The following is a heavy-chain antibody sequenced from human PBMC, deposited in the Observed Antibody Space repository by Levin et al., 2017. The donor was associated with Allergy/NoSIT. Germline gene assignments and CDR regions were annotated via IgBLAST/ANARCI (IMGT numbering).Heavy chain of an antibody. V-gene: IGHV3-21*01. J-gene: IGHJ4*02. CDR3: ARGVRLTGTTVDY. Sequence: TPGGSLRLSCVVSGFTFSSYSVNWVRQAPGKGLEWVSFISTSSSFIYYADSVKGRFTISRDNAKNSLYLQMNSLRVEDTGVYYCARGVRLTGTTVDYWGQGTLVTVSS. CDR1: GFTFSSYS. D-gene: IGHD1-20*01. CDR2: ISTSSSFI.